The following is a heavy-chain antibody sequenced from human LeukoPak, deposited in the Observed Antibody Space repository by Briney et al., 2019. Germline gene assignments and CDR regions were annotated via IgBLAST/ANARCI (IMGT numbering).Heavy chain of an antibody. V-gene: IGHV1-8*01. D-gene: IGHD4-17*01. CDR2: MNPNSGNT. CDR1: GYTFTSYD. J-gene: IGHJ4*02. CDR3: ARVPPTVTYYFDY. Sequence: ASVKVSCKASGYTFTSYDINWVRQATGQGLEWMGWMNPNSGNTGYAQKFQGRVTMTRSTSISTAYMELSSLRSEDTAVYYGARVPPTVTYYFDYWGQGTLVTVSS.